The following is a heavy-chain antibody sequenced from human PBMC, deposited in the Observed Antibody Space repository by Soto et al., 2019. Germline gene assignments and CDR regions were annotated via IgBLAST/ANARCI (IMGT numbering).Heavy chain of an antibody. V-gene: IGHV1-69*13. D-gene: IGHD3-22*01. CDR1: GGTFSSYA. Sequence: ASVKVSCKASGGTFSSYAISWVRQAPGQGLEWMGGIIPIFGTANYAQKFQGRVTITADESTSTAYMELSSLRSEDTAVYYCARSYYYDSSGYQLDYWGQGTLVTVSS. J-gene: IGHJ4*02. CDR3: ARSYYYDSSGYQLDY. CDR2: IIPIFGTA.